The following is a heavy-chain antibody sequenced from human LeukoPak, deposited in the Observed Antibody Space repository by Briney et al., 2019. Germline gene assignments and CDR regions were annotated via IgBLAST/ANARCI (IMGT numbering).Heavy chain of an antibody. Sequence: ASVKVSCRASGGTFSSYAISWVRQAPGQGLEWMGGIIPIFGTANYAQKFQGRVTITADKSTSTAYMELSSLRSEDTAVYYCARSFSGSHHFDYWGQGTLVTVSS. CDR3: ARSFSGSHHFDY. CDR2: IIPIFGTA. CDR1: GGTFSSYA. V-gene: IGHV1-69*06. D-gene: IGHD1-26*01. J-gene: IGHJ4*02.